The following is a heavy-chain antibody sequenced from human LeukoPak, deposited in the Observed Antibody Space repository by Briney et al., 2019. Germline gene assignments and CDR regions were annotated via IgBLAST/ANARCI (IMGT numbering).Heavy chain of an antibody. CDR2: IYYSGST. J-gene: IGHJ4*02. Sequence: SETLSLTCTVSGGSISSSSNYCGWIRQPPGKGLEWIGSIYYSGSTYYNPSLKSRVTISVDTPKNQFSLKLSSVTAADTAVYYCARHVCGHGSGSFRWPVEYWGQGTLVTVSS. CDR1: GGSISSSSNY. D-gene: IGHD1-26*01. CDR3: ARHVCGHGSGSFRWPVEY. V-gene: IGHV4-39*01.